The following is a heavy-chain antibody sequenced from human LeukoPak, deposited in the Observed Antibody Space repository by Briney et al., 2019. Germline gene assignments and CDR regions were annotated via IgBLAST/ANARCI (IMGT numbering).Heavy chain of an antibody. CDR2: INPNSGGT. Sequence: ASVKVSCKASGYTFTGYYMHWVRQAPGQGLEWMGWINPNSGGTNYAQKFQGRVTMTRDTSISTAYMELSRLRSDDTAVYSCASQAGYSSGWYYFDYWGQGTLVTVSS. V-gene: IGHV1-2*02. D-gene: IGHD6-19*01. CDR3: ASQAGYSSGWYYFDY. CDR1: GYTFTGYY. J-gene: IGHJ4*02.